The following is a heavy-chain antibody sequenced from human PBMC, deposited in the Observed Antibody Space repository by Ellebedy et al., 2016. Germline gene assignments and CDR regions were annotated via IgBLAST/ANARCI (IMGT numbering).Heavy chain of an antibody. J-gene: IGHJ5*02. CDR1: GYTFTTYP. CDR2: INAGNGNT. D-gene: IGHD3-9*01. Sequence: ASVKVSCKASGYTFTTYPMHWVRQAPGQRLEWMGRINAGNGNTKYSQKFQGRVTITRDTSASTAYMELSSLRSEDTAVYYCARGADFDWLSWFDPWGQGTLVTVSS. V-gene: IGHV1-3*01. CDR3: ARGADFDWLSWFDP.